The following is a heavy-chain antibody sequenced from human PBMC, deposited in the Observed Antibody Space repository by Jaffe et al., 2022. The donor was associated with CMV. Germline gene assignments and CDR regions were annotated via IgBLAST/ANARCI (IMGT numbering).Heavy chain of an antibody. Sequence: QLQLQESGPGLVKPSETLSLTCTVSGGSISSSSYYWGWIRQPPGKGLEWIGSIYYSGSTYYNPSLKSRVTISVDTSKNQFSLKLSSVTAADTAVYYCARLSGVGFDHYYYYYMDVWGKGTTVTVSS. J-gene: IGHJ6*03. CDR2: IYYSGST. D-gene: IGHD3-9*01. V-gene: IGHV4-39*01. CDR3: ARLSGVGFDHYYYYYMDV. CDR1: GGSISSSSYY.